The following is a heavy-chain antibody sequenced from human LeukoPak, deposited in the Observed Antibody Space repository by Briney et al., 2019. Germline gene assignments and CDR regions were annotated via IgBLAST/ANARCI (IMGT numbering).Heavy chain of an antibody. D-gene: IGHD1-14*01. J-gene: IGHJ3*02. CDR2: ISSSSSTI. CDR3: ARDVPTTPYAFDI. V-gene: IGHV3-48*01. Sequence: GGSLRLSCAASGFTFSSYSMNWVRQAPGKGLEWVSYISSSSSTIYYADSVKGRFTISRDNAKNSLYLQMNSLRAEDTAVYYCARDVPTTPYAFDIWGQGTMVTVSS. CDR1: GFTFSSYS.